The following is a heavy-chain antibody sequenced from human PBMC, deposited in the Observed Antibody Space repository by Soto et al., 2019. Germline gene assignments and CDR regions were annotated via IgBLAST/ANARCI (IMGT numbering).Heavy chain of an antibody. V-gene: IGHV3-33*01. CDR1: GFTFSSYG. CDR3: ARDPGFLAAYMDV. D-gene: IGHD3-3*01. Sequence: GGSLRLSCAASGFTFSSYGMHWVRQAPGKGLEWVAVIWYDGSNKYYADSVKGRFTISRDNSKNTLYLQMNSLRAEDTAVYYCARDPGFLAAYMDVWGKGTTVTVSS. CDR2: IWYDGSNK. J-gene: IGHJ6*03.